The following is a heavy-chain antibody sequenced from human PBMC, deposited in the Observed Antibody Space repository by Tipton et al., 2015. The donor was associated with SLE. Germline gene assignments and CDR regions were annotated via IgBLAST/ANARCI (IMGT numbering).Heavy chain of an antibody. J-gene: IGHJ4*02. CDR3: ASLEHGSGRDY. V-gene: IGHV4-59*01. Sequence: TLSLTCTVSGGSTSSYYWSWIRQPPGKGLEWIGFIYYTGSANYDPSLKSRVTISVDTSKNRFSLKLSSVTAADTAVYYCASLEHGSGRDYWGQGTLVTVSS. CDR1: GGSTSSYY. CDR2: IYYTGSA. D-gene: IGHD3-10*01.